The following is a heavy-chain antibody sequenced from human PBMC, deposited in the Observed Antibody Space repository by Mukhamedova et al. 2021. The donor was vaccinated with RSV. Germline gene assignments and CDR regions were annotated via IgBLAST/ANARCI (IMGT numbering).Heavy chain of an antibody. Sequence: APGKGLEWVAVTSHDGSNEYYAXSVKGRFTISRDNSKNTVYLQIRSLRAEDTAVYYFSRAAAVXTXXVVWGQGTTVTVSS. D-gene: IGHD6-13*01. J-gene: IGHJ6*02. CDR3: SRAAAVXTXXVV. V-gene: IGHV3-30*04. CDR2: TSHDGSNE.